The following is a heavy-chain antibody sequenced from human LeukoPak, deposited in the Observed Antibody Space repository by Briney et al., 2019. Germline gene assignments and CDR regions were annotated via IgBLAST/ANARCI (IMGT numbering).Heavy chain of an antibody. Sequence: SETLSLTCTVSGGSISSYYWSWIRQPPGKGPEWIGEINHSGSTNYNPSLKSRVTISVDTSKNQFSLKLSSVTAADTAVYYCARSGTYYNNWFDPWGQGTLVTVSS. CDR3: ARSGTYYNNWFDP. V-gene: IGHV4-34*01. J-gene: IGHJ5*02. D-gene: IGHD3-10*01. CDR2: INHSGST. CDR1: GGSISSYY.